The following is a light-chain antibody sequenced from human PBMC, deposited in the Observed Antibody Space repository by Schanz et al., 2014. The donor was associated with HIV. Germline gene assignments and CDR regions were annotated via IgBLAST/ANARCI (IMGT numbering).Light chain of an antibody. V-gene: IGLV2-14*03. Sequence: QSALTQPASVSGSPGQSITIPCTGTSSDVGGYNYVAWYQQHPGKAPKLMIYDVSDRPSGVSNRFSGSKSGNTASLTISGLQTEDEADYYCSSYIGSMHAVFGGGTKLTVL. CDR2: DVS. CDR3: SSYIGSMHAV. CDR1: SSDVGGYNY. J-gene: IGLJ2*01.